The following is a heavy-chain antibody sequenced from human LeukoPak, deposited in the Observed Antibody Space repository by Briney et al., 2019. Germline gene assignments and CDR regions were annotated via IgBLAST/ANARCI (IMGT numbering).Heavy chain of an antibody. CDR2: IYTSGST. D-gene: IGHD6-13*01. J-gene: IGHJ5*02. Sequence: KTSETLSLTCSVSGGSIRSYYWSWIRQPAGKGLEWIGRIYTSGSTNYNPSLKSRVTMSVDTSKNQFSLKLSSVTAADTAVYYCARDSRIAAAGTLVWFDPWGQGTLVTVSS. V-gene: IGHV4-4*07. CDR3: ARDSRIAAAGTLVWFDP. CDR1: GGSIRSYY.